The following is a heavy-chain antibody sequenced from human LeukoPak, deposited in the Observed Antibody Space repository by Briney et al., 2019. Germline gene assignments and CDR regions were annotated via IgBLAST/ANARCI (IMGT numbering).Heavy chain of an antibody. Sequence: SVKVSCKASGFTFTSPAMQWVRQARGQRLEWIGWIVVGSGNTNYAQKFQERVTITRDMSTSTAYMELSSLRSEDTAVYYCAAYLKVYAFDIWGQGTMVTVSS. D-gene: IGHD3-22*01. V-gene: IGHV1-58*02. CDR2: IVVGSGNT. J-gene: IGHJ3*02. CDR1: GFTFTSPA. CDR3: AAYLKVYAFDI.